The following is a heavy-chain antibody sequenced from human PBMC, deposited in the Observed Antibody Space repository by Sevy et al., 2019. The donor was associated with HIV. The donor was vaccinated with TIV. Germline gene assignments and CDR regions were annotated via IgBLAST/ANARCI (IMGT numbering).Heavy chain of an antibody. CDR3: AGAYCSGGSCYSLAY. J-gene: IGHJ4*02. Sequence: ASVKVSCKASGYTFTSYRVSWVRQAPGQGLEWMGWISAHNGDTHYAQKFQGRVTMTTDTPTGTAYMDLRSLGSEDMAVYYCAGAYCSGGSCYSLAYWGQGTLVTVSS. CDR1: GYTFTSYR. CDR2: ISAHNGDT. V-gene: IGHV1-18*03. D-gene: IGHD2-15*01.